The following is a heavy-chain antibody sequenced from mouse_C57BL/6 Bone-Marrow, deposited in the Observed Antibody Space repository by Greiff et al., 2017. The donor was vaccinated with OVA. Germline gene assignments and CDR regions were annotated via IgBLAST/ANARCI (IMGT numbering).Heavy chain of an antibody. V-gene: IGHV14-4*01. J-gene: IGHJ4*01. CDR1: GFNIKDDY. CDR3: ASRYDYEDAMDY. D-gene: IGHD2-4*01. CDR2: IDPENGDT. Sequence: VQLQQSGAELVRPGASVKLSCTASGFNIKDDYMHWVKQRPEQGLEWIGWIDPENGDTEYATKFKGKATITADTSSNTAYLQLSSLTSEDTAVYYCASRYDYEDAMDYWGQGTSVTVAS.